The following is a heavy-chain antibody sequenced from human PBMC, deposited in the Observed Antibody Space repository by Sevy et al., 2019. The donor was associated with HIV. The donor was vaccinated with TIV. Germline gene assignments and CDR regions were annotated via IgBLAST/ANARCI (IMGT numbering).Heavy chain of an antibody. J-gene: IGHJ6*02. CDR3: ARDRVPAAIGDYYYGMDV. CDR2: IYSGGST. D-gene: IGHD2-2*02. V-gene: IGHV3-53*01. CDR1: GFTVSSNY. Sequence: GGSLRLSCAASGFTVSSNYMSWVRQAPGKGLEWVSVIYSGGSTYYADSVKGRFTISRDNSKNTLYLQMNSLGAEDTAVYYCARDRVPAAIGDYYYGMDVWGQGTTVTVSS.